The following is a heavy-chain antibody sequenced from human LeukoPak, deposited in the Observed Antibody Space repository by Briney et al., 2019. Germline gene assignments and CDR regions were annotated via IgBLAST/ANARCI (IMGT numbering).Heavy chain of an antibody. CDR3: ARYITMVRGVITYYYYGMDV. J-gene: IGHJ6*02. D-gene: IGHD3-10*01. V-gene: IGHV4-61*01. CDR2: IYYSGST. CDR1: GGSVSSGSYY. Sequence: SETLSLTCTVSGGSVSSGSYYWSWIRQPPGKGLEWIGYIYYSGSTYYNPSLKSRVTISVDTSKNQFSLKLSSVTAADTAVYYCARYITMVRGVITYYYYGMDVWGQGTTVTVSS.